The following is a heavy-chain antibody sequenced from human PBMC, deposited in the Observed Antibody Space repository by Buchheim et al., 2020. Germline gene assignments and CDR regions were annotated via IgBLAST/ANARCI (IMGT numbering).Heavy chain of an antibody. D-gene: IGHD5-18*01. V-gene: IGHV3-23*01. CDR3: AKVGAGYSYSTIDY. CDR1: GFTFGIHA. CDR2: ISGSGGST. J-gene: IGHJ4*02. Sequence: EVQLLESGGNLVQTGGSLRLSCAASGFTFGIHAMSWVRQAPGKGLEWVSSISGSGGSTYYADSVKGRFTISRDNSKNTLYLQMNSLRAEDTAVYYCAKVGAGYSYSTIDYWGQGTL.